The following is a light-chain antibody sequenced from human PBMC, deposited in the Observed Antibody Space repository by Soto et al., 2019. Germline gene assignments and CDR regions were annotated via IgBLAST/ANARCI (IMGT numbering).Light chain of an antibody. V-gene: IGKV3-20*01. CDR3: QQYGSSPLYT. Sequence: EIVLTQSPGTLSLSPGERATLSCRASQSVSNNYLAWYQQKPGQAPRLLICGASSRATGIPDRFSGSGSATDFTLTISRLEPEDFAVYYCQQYGSSPLYTCGQGTKLEIK. J-gene: IGKJ2*01. CDR2: GAS. CDR1: QSVSNNY.